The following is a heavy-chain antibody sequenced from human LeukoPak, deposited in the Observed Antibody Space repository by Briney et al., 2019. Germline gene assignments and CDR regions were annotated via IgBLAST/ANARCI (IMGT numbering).Heavy chain of an antibody. CDR1: GGSLSSGDYY. V-gene: IGHV4-30-4*01. CDR2: IYYSGST. Sequence: SETLSLTCTVSGGSLSSGDYYWRWIRQPPGRGLEWIGYIYYSGSTYYNPSLKSRVTISVDTSKNQFSLKLSSVTAADTAVYYCARELTRPLHYFDYWGQGTLVTVSS. J-gene: IGHJ4*02. CDR3: ARELTRPLHYFDY.